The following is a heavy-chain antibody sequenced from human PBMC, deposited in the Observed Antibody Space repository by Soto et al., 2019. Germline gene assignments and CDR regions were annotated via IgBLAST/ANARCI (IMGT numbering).Heavy chain of an antibody. CDR2: IYPSDSDI. J-gene: IGHJ4*02. V-gene: IGHV5-51*01. Sequence: PGASLKISCQGSGYTFTSYWIGWVRQMPGEGLEWMGVIYPSDSDIRYSPSFQGKVTISADKSITTAYLQWSSLKAADTAMYYCVRSGTSSGRFSDYWGQGTLVTVSS. D-gene: IGHD2-15*01. CDR3: VRSGTSSGRFSDY. CDR1: GYTFTSYW.